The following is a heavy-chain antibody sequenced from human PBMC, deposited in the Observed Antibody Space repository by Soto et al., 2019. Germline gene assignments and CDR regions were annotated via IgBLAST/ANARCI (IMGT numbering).Heavy chain of an antibody. D-gene: IGHD4-17*01. CDR2: VFYSGST. J-gene: IGHJ4*02. Sequence: PSETRSLTCIVSGSSIRPFYWTWIRQPPGRGLQWIGNVFYSGSTKYNPSLNSRVTIARSRNQGSLRLTSVTAADTAVYFCSRVGGYYGDYQYFDYWGQGIRVTVSS. CDR3: SRVGGYYGDYQYFDY. V-gene: IGHV4-59*01. CDR1: GSSIRPFY.